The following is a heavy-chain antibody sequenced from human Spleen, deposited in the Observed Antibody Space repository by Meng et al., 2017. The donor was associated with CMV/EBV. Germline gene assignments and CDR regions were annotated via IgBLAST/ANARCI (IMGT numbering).Heavy chain of an antibody. CDR3: ANSRLGGYYYYYGMDV. CDR1: GFTFSNYA. D-gene: IGHD2-15*01. Sequence: GESLKISCAASGFTFSNYAMSWVRQAPGKGLEWVSRISGSDGSTYYADSVKGRFTISRDNSKNTLYPQMNTLRADDTAVYYCANSRLGGYYYYYGMDVWGQGTTVTVSS. J-gene: IGHJ6*02. V-gene: IGHV3-23*01. CDR2: ISGSDGST.